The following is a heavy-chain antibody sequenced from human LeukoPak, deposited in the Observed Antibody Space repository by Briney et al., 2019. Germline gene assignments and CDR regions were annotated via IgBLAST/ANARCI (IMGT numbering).Heavy chain of an antibody. V-gene: IGHV3-21*01. D-gene: IGHD6-19*01. Sequence: GGFLRLSCAASGFTFSSYSMNWVRQTPGKGLEWVSSIYATSSNIDYADSARGRFTISRDNAKNSLYLQMNSLRAEDTAVYYCARDKTEQWLVLEAFDIWGQGTVVTVAS. CDR2: IYATSSNI. J-gene: IGHJ3*02. CDR3: ARDKTEQWLVLEAFDI. CDR1: GFTFSSYS.